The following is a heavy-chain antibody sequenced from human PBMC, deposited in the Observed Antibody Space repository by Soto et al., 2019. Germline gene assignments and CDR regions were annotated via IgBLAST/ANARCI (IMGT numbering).Heavy chain of an antibody. CDR2: INPNSGGT. J-gene: IGHJ6*02. Sequence: QVQLVQSGAEVKKTGASVKVSCKASGYTFIGYYIHWVRQAPGQGLEWMGWINPNSGGTNYAQRFKGGVTMTRDRSISTAYMELSRLKSDDTAVYYCARVGGGLASLGYYGMDVWGQGTTVTVSS. V-gene: IGHV1-2*02. CDR3: ARVGGGLASLGYYGMDV. D-gene: IGHD3-10*01. CDR1: GYTFIGYY.